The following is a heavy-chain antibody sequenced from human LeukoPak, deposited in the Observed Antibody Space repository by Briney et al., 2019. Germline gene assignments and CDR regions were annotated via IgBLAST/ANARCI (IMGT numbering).Heavy chain of an antibody. CDR3: ARGGSGSYPVDY. D-gene: IGHD3-10*01. J-gene: IGHJ4*02. Sequence: ASVKVSCKASGYTFTSYDINWVRHATGQGLEWMGWMNPNSGNTGYAQKFQGRVTMTRNTSISTAYMELSSLRSEDTAVYYCARGGSGSYPVDYWGQGTLVTVSS. CDR2: MNPNSGNT. CDR1: GYTFTSYD. V-gene: IGHV1-8*01.